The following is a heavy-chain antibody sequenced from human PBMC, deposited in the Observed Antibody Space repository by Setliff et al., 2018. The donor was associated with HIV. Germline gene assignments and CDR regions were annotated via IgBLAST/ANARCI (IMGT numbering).Heavy chain of an antibody. Sequence: SETLSLTCAVYGGSFSDYYRSWIRQPPGKGLEWIGYIYTSGSTNYNPSLKSRVTLSVDTSKNHLSLTLTSVTAADTADYFCARLDYEYVWGSFRYWFDLWGQRTLVTVSS. D-gene: IGHD3-16*02. CDR1: GGSFSDYY. CDR2: IYTSGST. CDR3: ARLDYEYVWGSFRYWFDL. J-gene: IGHJ5*02. V-gene: IGHV4-4*08.